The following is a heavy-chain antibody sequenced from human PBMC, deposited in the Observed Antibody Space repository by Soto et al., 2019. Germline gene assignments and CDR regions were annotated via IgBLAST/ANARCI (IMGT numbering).Heavy chain of an antibody. J-gene: IGHJ6*02. D-gene: IGHD3-10*01. CDR2: IIPIFGTA. CDR3: ASQYGSGSHYYYYGMDV. CDR1: GGTFSSYA. V-gene: IGHV1-69*13. Sequence: ASVKVSCKASGGTFSSYAISWVRQAPGQGLEWMGGIIPIFGTANYALKFQGRVTITADESTSTAYMELSSLRSEDTAVYYCASQYGSGSHYYYYGMDVWGQGTTVTVS.